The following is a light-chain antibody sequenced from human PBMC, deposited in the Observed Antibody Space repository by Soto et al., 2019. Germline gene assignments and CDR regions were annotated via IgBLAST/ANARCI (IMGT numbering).Light chain of an antibody. J-gene: IGKJ1*01. CDR1: QGIGNR. CDR3: QKYNRVPWT. Sequence: DIQMTQSPSSLSTPLGDRVIITCRASQGIGNRLAWYQQKPGKVPKLLIYDASTLHSGVPSRFSGGGSGTDFTLIISSLQPEDVATYYCQKYNRVPWTFGQGTKVEIK. CDR2: DAS. V-gene: IGKV1-27*01.